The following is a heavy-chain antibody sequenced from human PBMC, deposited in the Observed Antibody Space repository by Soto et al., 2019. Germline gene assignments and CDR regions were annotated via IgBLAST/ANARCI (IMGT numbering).Heavy chain of an antibody. CDR3: ARGGGVGVAGSAAFDM. J-gene: IGHJ3*02. CDR1: GYPVTAYY. CDR2: INPATGAA. V-gene: IGHV1-2*02. D-gene: IGHD3-3*01. Sequence: QLHLVHSGAVVKKPGASVTVSCSASGYPVTAYYMHWVRQAPGRGLEWMGGINPATGAAKYTQTFQGRVTMTRDTSTSTVFMELSGLTSEETAVFYCARGGGVGVAGSAAFDMWGQGTVVTVSS.